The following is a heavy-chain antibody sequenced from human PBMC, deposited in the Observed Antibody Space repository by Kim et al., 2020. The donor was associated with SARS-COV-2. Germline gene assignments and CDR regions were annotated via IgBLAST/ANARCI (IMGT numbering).Heavy chain of an antibody. CDR2: ISWNSGSI. CDR1: GFTFDDYA. J-gene: IGHJ6*02. Sequence: GGSLRLSCAASGFTFDDYAMHWVRQAPGKGLEWVSGISWNSGSIGYADSVKGRFTISRDNAKNSLYLQMNSLRADDTALYYCAKDGGGSGYYYYGMDVWGQGTTVTVSS. V-gene: IGHV3-9*01. CDR3: AKDGGGSGYYYYGMDV. D-gene: IGHD2-15*01.